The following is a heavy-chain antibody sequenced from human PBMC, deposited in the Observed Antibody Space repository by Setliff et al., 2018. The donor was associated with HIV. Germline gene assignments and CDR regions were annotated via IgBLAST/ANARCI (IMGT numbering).Heavy chain of an antibody. J-gene: IGHJ4*02. Sequence: ESLKISCKGSGYSFTSYWIGWVRQMPGKGLEWMGIIYPGDSDTRYSPSFQGQVTISADKSISTAYLQWSSLKASDTAMYYCARSPIRYCSGGSCYSGFDYWGQGARVTVSS. CDR3: ARSPIRYCSGGSCYSGFDY. CDR2: IYPGDSDT. CDR1: GYSFTSYW. V-gene: IGHV5-51*01. D-gene: IGHD2-15*01.